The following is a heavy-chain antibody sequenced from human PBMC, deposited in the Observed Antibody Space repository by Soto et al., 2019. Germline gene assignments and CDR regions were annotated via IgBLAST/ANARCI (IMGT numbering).Heavy chain of an antibody. CDR1: GFTFRSYG. J-gene: IGHJ6*02. CDR3: AKXRLANSPYYLYYYGMDV. Sequence: GGSLRLSCAASGFTFRSYGMHWVRQAPGKGLEWVAIISYDGSNKYYPDSVKGRFTISRDNSKNTLYLQMSSLRAEDTAVYYCAKXRLANSPYYLYYYGMDVWGQGTTVTVSS. CDR2: ISYDGSNK. V-gene: IGHV3-30*18. D-gene: IGHD6-25*01.